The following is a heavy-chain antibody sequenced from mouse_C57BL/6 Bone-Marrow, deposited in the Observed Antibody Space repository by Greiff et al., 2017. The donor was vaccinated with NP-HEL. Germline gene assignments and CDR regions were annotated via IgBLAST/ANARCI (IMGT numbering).Heavy chain of an antibody. CDR3: ARHGDYDGFAWFAY. V-gene: IGHV5-9*01. CDR1: GFTFSSYT. J-gene: IGHJ3*01. Sequence: EVMLVESGGGLVKPGGSLKLSCAASGFTFSSYTMSWVRQTPEKRLEWVATISGGGGNTYYPDSVKGRFTISRDNAKNTLYLQMSSLRSEDTALYYCARHGDYDGFAWFAYWGQGTLVTVSA. CDR2: ISGGGGNT. D-gene: IGHD2-3*01.